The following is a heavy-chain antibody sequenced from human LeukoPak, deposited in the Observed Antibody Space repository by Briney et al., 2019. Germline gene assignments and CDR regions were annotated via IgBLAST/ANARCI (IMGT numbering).Heavy chain of an antibody. CDR2: VSISGENT. J-gene: IGHJ6*03. V-gene: IGHV3-23*05. Sequence: PGGSLRLSCAASGFTLGNYGMTWVRQAPEKGLEWVSSVSISGENTYYADSVKGRFTISRDNSKDTLYLLMSSLRADDTAVYYCARGRGRNPSGYYYYMDVWGKGTTVTISS. D-gene: IGHD2-15*01. CDR3: ARGRGRNPSGYYYYMDV. CDR1: GFTLGNYG.